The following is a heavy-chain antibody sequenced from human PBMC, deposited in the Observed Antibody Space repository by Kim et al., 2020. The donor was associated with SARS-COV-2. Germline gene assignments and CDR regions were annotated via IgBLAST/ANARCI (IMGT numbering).Heavy chain of an antibody. Sequence: SETLSLTCAVYSGSFSGYHWSWIRQPPGKGLEWIGEINRRGSANSNPSLKSRVTMSIDTSENQFSLNLTSVTAADTAVYYCARAANYDFWTGNYTGFFDYWGQGTLVTVSS. J-gene: IGHJ4*02. CDR1: SGSFSGYH. CDR2: INRRGSA. V-gene: IGHV4-34*01. CDR3: ARAANYDFWTGNYTGFFDY. D-gene: IGHD3-3*01.